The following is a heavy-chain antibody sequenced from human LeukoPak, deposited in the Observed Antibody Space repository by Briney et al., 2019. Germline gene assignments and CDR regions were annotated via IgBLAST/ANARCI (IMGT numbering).Heavy chain of an antibody. CDR3: ARDRTGYLDV. V-gene: IGHV3-33*01. D-gene: IGHD1-14*01. Sequence: GGSLRLSCAASGFTFSSYGMHWVRQAPGKGLEWVADIWYDGSNKYYADSVKGRFTISRDNSKNTLYLQMNSLRAEDTAVYYCARDRTGYLDVWGQGTTVTVSS. CDR1: GFTFSSYG. J-gene: IGHJ6*02. CDR2: IWYDGSNK.